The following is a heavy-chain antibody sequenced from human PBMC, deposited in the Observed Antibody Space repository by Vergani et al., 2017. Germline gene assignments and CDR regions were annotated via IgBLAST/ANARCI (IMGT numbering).Heavy chain of an antibody. CDR2: IYPGDSDT. D-gene: IGHD2-2*01. CDR1: GYSFTSYW. J-gene: IGHJ4*02. V-gene: IGHV5-51*01. Sequence: EVQLVQSGAEVKKPGESLKISCKGSGYSFTSYWIGWVRQMPGKGLEWMGIIYPGDSDTRYSPSFQGQVTISADKSISTAYLQWSSLKASDTAMYYCARHGGYCSSTSCYDVSYDYWSQGTLVTVSS. CDR3: ARHGGYCSSTSCYDVSYDY.